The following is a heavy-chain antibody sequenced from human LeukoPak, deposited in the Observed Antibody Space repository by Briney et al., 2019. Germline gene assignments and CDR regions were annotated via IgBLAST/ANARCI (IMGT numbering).Heavy chain of an antibody. CDR3: ARHRGYYDSSYYFYYYYYMDV. CDR1: GGSISSSSYF. D-gene: IGHD3-22*01. Sequence: SETLSLTCTVSGGSISSSSYFWGWIRQPPGKGLEWIGTIYYSGNTYFNPSLKSRVTISVDTSKSQFSLKLSSVTAADTAVYYCARHRGYYDSSYYFYYYYYMDVWGKGTTVTVSS. V-gene: IGHV4-39*01. J-gene: IGHJ6*03. CDR2: IYYSGNT.